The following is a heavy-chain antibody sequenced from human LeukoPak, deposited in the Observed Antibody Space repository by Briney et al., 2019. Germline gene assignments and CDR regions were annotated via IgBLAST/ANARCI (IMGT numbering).Heavy chain of an antibody. Sequence: SETLSLTCTISGGSISNYYWIWVRQPPGKGLEWIGYIHEYGATNYSPSLKSRVTISADTSRNQFSLKLSTVTTADTAVYYCARGSRDILTGDCAGSDSWGQGTLVIVSS. J-gene: IGHJ4*02. CDR1: GGSISNYY. D-gene: IGHD3-9*01. CDR2: IHEYGAT. CDR3: ARGSRDILTGDCAGSDS. V-gene: IGHV4-59*01.